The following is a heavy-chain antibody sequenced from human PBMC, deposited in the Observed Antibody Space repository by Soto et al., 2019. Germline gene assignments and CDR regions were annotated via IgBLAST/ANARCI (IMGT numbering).Heavy chain of an antibody. D-gene: IGHD5-18*01. Sequence: PGGSLRLSCAASGLTLRSYAMTWVRQAPGKGLEWVASISGSGDSTYHSGSVQGRFRISRDTSKNNLYLQMNSLTADDTAIYHCAILNWIQMWFPEDGYSYYGLDVWSQGTPVTVSS. CDR1: GLTLRSYA. J-gene: IGHJ6*02. CDR2: ISGSGDST. V-gene: IGHV3-23*01. CDR3: AILNWIQMWFPEDGYSYYGLDV.